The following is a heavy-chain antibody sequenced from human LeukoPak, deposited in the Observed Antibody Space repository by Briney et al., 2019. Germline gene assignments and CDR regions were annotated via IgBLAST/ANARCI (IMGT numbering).Heavy chain of an antibody. Sequence: GGSLRLSCAASGFTFSSYEMNWVRQAPGKGLEWVSSISSSSSYIYYADSVKGRFTISRDNAKNSLYLQMNSLRAEDTAVYYCASWELRARWAFDIWGQGTMVTVSS. CDR1: GFTFSSYE. CDR2: ISSSSSYI. CDR3: ASWELRARWAFDI. J-gene: IGHJ3*02. D-gene: IGHD1-26*01. V-gene: IGHV3-21*01.